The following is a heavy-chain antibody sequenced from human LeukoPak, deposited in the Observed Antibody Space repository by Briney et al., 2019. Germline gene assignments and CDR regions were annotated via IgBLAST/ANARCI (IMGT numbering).Heavy chain of an antibody. J-gene: IGHJ3*01. D-gene: IGHD4-17*01. CDR1: NFAFSTYA. V-gene: IGHV3-23*01. CDR3: TKDPNGDYVGAFDF. CDR2: ITGSGAGT. Sequence: GGSLRLSCAASNFAFSTYAMTWVRQAPGKGLEWVSSITGSGAGTSYADSVKGRFTISRDNSKSTLFLQMNSLRAEDTAVYYCTKDPNGDYVGAFDFWGQRTMVTASS.